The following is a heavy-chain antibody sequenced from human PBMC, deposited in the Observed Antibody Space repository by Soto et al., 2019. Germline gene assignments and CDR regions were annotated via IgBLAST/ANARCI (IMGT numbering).Heavy chain of an antibody. Sequence: QVQLVESGGGVVQPGSSLRVSCVGSGFTFRNYVIHWVRQAPGKGLEWVALTSYDGSDKYYDDSVRGRFTISRDNSRNTVYLQMNSLRLEGMALYYCARRGRTGGLDVWGQGTLVSVSS. V-gene: IGHV3-30*03. J-gene: IGHJ1*01. CDR3: ARRGRTGGLDV. D-gene: IGHD3-16*01. CDR1: GFTFRNYV. CDR2: TSYDGSDK.